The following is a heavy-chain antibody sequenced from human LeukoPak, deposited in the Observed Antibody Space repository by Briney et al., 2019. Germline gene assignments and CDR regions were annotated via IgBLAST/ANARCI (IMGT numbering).Heavy chain of an antibody. J-gene: IGHJ4*02. D-gene: IGHD5-24*01. CDR1: GFTFSSYG. CDR2: IWYDGSNK. Sequence: GGSLRLSCAASGFTFSSYGMHWVRQAPGKGLEWVAVIWYDGSNKYYADSVKGRFTISRDNSKNTLYLQMNSLRAEDTAVYYCARGGSETIEMATIGFIYYYWGQGTLVTVSS. V-gene: IGHV3-33*01. CDR3: ARGGSETIEMATIGFIYYY.